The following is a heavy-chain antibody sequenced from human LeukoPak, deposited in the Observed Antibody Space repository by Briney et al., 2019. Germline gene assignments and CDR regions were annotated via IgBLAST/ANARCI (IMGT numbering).Heavy chain of an antibody. V-gene: IGHV1-18*04. Sequence: ASVKLSCKASGYTFTSRGFSWVRQAPGQGLEWMGWINADNGNTNYAQKLQGRVTMTTDTSTSTAYMELRSLRSDDTAVYYCARDEISGGWYNHWGQGTLVTVSS. J-gene: IGHJ4*02. D-gene: IGHD6-19*01. CDR2: INADNGNT. CDR3: ARDEISGGWYNH. CDR1: GYTFTSRG.